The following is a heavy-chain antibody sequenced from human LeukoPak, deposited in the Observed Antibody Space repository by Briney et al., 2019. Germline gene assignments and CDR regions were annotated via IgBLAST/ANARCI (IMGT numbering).Heavy chain of an antibody. Sequence: ASVKVSCKASGYTFPSYFMHWVRQAPGQGLEWMGIINPTGGSTTYAQKFQGRVTMTRDTSTSTVYMELSSLRSDDTAVYYCARDLRYGDSLTVYWGQGTLVTVSS. CDR3: ARDLRYGDSLTVY. V-gene: IGHV1-46*01. CDR2: INPTGGST. D-gene: IGHD4-17*01. CDR1: GYTFPSYF. J-gene: IGHJ4*02.